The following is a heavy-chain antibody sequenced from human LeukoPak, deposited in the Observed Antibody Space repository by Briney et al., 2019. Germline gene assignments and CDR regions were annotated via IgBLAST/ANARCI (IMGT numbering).Heavy chain of an antibody. V-gene: IGHV3-7*05. Sequence: SGGSLRLSCAASGXTFSNYWMTWVRQAPGKGLEWVANIKQDGSTKYYVDSVKGRFTISRDNAKNSLYLQMNSLRAEDTAVYYCARIGYSSSCLDYWGQGTLVTVSS. CDR2: IKQDGSTK. CDR3: ARIGYSSSCLDY. J-gene: IGHJ4*02. CDR1: GXTFSNYW. D-gene: IGHD6-13*01.